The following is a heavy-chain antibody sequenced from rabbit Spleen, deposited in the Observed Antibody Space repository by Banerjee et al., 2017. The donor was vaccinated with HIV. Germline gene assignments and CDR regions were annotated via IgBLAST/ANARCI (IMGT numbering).Heavy chain of an antibody. J-gene: IGHJ3*01. V-gene: IGHV1S40*01. CDR2: IYAGRSVNT. Sequence: QSLEESGGGLVKPGASLTLTCTASGFDLSSYYYMCWVRQAPGKGLEWIACIYAGRSVNTYYATWAKGRFTISKTSSTTVTLQATSLTAADTATYFCARGMSDYSGIYLYLWGQGTLVTVS. CDR1: GFDLSSYYY. CDR3: ARGMSDYSGIYLYL. D-gene: IGHD1-1*01.